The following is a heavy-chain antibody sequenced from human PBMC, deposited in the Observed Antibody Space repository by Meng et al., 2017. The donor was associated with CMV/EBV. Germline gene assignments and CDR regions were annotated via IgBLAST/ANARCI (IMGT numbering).Heavy chain of an antibody. CDR3: ASIVGAQDY. V-gene: IGHV4-39*07. Sequence: QLQRQESGPGLVKPSETLSLTCTVSCGSISSSSSYWGWIRQPPGKGLEWIGSIYYSGSTYYNPSLKSRVTISVDTSKNQFSLKLSSVTAADTAVYYCASIVGAQDYWGQGTLVTVSS. CDR2: IYYSGST. J-gene: IGHJ4*02. D-gene: IGHD1-26*01. CDR1: CGSISSSSSY.